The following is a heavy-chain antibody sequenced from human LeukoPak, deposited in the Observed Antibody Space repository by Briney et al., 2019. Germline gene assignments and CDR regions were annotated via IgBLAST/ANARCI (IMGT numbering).Heavy chain of an antibody. V-gene: IGHV3-74*01. CDR3: ARPRSIYDYGDYELDY. J-gene: IGHJ4*02. CDR2: INSDGSST. Sequence: PGGSLRLSCAASGFTFSSYWMHWVRQAPGKGLVWVSRINSDGSSTSYADSVKGRFTISRNNAKNTLYLQMNSLRAEDTAVYYCARPRSIYDYGDYELDYWGQGTLVTVSS. D-gene: IGHD4-17*01. CDR1: GFTFSSYW.